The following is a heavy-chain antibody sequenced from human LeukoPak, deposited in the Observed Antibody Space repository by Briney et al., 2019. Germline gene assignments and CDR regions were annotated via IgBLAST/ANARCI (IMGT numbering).Heavy chain of an antibody. CDR2: ISSSSSYT. Sequence: GGSLRLSCAASGFTFSDYYMSWIRQAPGKGLEWVSYISSSSSYTNYADSVKGRFTISRDNAKNSLYLQMNSQRAEDTAVYYCARDAIVVVTASDYYYYGMDVWGQGTTVTVSS. CDR1: GFTFSDYY. J-gene: IGHJ6*02. V-gene: IGHV3-11*05. D-gene: IGHD2-21*02. CDR3: ARDAIVVVTASDYYYYGMDV.